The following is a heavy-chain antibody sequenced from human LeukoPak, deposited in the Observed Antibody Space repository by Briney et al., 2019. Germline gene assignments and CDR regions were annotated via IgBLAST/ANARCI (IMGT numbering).Heavy chain of an antibody. CDR2: IYYSGST. CDR1: GGSFSGYY. Sequence: PSETLSLTCAVYGGSFSGYYWSWIRQPPGKGLEWIGYIYYSGSTYYNPSLKSRVTISVDTSKNQFSLKLSSVTAADTAVYYCARDWEMATRFDYWGQGTLVTVSS. D-gene: IGHD5-24*01. CDR3: ARDWEMATRFDY. V-gene: IGHV4-30-4*01. J-gene: IGHJ4*02.